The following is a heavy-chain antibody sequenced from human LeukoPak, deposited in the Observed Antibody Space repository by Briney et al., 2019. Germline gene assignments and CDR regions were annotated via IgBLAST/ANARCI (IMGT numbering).Heavy chain of an antibody. J-gene: IGHJ5*02. Sequence: SVKVSCKASGGTFSSYAISWVRQAPGQGLEWMGGIIPIFGTANYAQKFQGRVTITADESTSTAYMELSSLRSEDTAVYYCARHAVAYYYGSWWFDPWGQGTLVTVSS. CDR3: ARHAVAYYYGSWWFDP. CDR2: IIPIFGTA. V-gene: IGHV1-69*01. CDR1: GGTFSSYA. D-gene: IGHD3-10*01.